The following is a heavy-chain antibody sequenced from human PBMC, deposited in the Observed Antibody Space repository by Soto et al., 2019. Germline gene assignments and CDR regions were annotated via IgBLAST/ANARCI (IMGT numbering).Heavy chain of an antibody. CDR3: ANDRANWNYGYYYGMDV. CDR1: GFTFNSYV. J-gene: IGHJ6*02. Sequence: QVQLVESGGGVVQPGRSLRLSCAASGFTFNSYVMHWVRQAPGKGLEWVAVISYDGSNKYYADSVKGRFTISRDNSKNTLYLQMNSLRADDTAVYYCANDRANWNYGYYYGMDVWGQGTTVTVSS. D-gene: IGHD1-7*01. V-gene: IGHV3-30*18. CDR2: ISYDGSNK.